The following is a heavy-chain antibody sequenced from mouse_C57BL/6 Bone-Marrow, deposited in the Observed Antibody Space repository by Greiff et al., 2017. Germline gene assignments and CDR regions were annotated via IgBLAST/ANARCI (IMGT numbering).Heavy chain of an antibody. CDR2: SRNKANDYTT. J-gene: IGHJ1*03. D-gene: IGHD2-5*01. CDR3: ARDAYSNYGYFDV. CDR1: GFTFSDFY. Sequence: EVKVVESGGGLVQSGRSLRLSCATSGFTFSDFYMEWVRQAPGKGLEWIAASRNKANDYTTEYSASGKGRFIVSRDTSQSLLYLQMNALRAEDTAIYYCARDAYSNYGYFDVWGTGTTVTVSS. V-gene: IGHV7-1*01.